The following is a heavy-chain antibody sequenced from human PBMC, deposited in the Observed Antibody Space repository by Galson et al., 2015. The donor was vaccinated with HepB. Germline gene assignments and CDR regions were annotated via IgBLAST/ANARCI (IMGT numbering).Heavy chain of an antibody. CDR2: LYSSDNS. V-gene: IGHV3-53*01. D-gene: IGHD6-13*01. J-gene: IGHJ4*02. Sequence: QAPGGGLECVSVLYSSDNSYYADSVRGRFIISRDNSKNTLYLQMNSLRVEDTAVYYCARGYSRSWYSGLGFRGQGTLVTVSS. CDR3: ARGYSRSWYSGLGF.